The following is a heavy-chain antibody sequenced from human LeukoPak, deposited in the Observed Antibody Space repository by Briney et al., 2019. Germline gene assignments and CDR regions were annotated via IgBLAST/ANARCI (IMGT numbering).Heavy chain of an antibody. CDR3: ARGAPKGYCSGGSCYSRGRMTSTINWFDP. CDR1: GGSFSGYY. D-gene: IGHD2-15*01. CDR2: INHSGST. V-gene: IGHV4-34*01. Sequence: SETLSLTCAVYGGSFSGYYWSWIRQPPGKGLEWIGEINHSGSTNYNPSLKSRVTISVDTSKNQFSLKLSSVTAADTAVYHCARGAPKGYCSGGSCYSRGRMTSTINWFDPWGQGTLVTVSS. J-gene: IGHJ5*02.